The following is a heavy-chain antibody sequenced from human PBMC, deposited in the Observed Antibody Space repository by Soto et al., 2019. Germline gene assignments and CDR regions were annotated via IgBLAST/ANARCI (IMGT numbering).Heavy chain of an antibody. V-gene: IGHV4-4*07. Sequence: PSETLSLTCTVSGASISGFYWSWIRKSAGKGLEWIGRIYATGTTNYNPSLKSRVMMSVDTSKKQFSLKVRPVTAADTAVYYCVRDGTKTLRDWFDPWGQGISVTVS. CDR1: GASISGFY. J-gene: IGHJ5*02. CDR3: VRDGTKTLRDWFDP. D-gene: IGHD1-1*01. CDR2: IYATGTT.